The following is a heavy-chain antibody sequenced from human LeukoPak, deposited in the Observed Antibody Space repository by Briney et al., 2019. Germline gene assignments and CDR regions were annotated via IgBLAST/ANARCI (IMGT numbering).Heavy chain of an antibody. Sequence: GASVKVSCKASGYIFTGYYMHWVRQAPGQGLEWMGWINPNSGGTNYAQKFQGRVTMTRDTSISTAYMELSRLRSDDTAVYYCARGPRITLIRGGQWYHYMDVWGKGTTVTISS. CDR2: INPNSGGT. J-gene: IGHJ6*03. V-gene: IGHV1-2*02. CDR3: ARGPRITLIRGGQWYHYMDV. D-gene: IGHD3-10*01. CDR1: GYIFTGYY.